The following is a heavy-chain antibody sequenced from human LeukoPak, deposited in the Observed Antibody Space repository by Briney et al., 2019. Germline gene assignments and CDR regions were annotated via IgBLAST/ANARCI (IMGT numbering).Heavy chain of an antibody. J-gene: IGHJ4*02. D-gene: IGHD3-22*01. Sequence: GGSLRLSCAASGFDFSKYWMHWVRQAPGKGPVWVSRIQSDGRKTDYADSVKGRFTVSRDNAKNALYLQMNSLRVDDTAVYYCARTVYYEKDDDVFYRNFDSWGQGTLVTVSS. CDR3: ARTVYYEKDDDVFYRNFDS. V-gene: IGHV3-74*01. CDR1: GFDFSKYW. CDR2: IQSDGRKT.